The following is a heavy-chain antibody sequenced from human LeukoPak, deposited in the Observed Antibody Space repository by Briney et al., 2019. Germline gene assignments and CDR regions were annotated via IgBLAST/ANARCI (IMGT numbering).Heavy chain of an antibody. CDR2: IKQEGSEK. D-gene: IGHD3-10*01. J-gene: IGHJ4*02. CDR3: ARGLMLYYYGSGSYWFY. CDR1: GFTFSSYL. Sequence: PGGSLRLSCAASGFTFSSYLMSWVRQAPRKGLEWVANIKQEGSEKYYVDSVKGRFTISRDNAKNSLYLQINSLRAEDTAVYYCARGLMLYYYGSGSYWFYWGQGTLVTVSS. V-gene: IGHV3-7*01.